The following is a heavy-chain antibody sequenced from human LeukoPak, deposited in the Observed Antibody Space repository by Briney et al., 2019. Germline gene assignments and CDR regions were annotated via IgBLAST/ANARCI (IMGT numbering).Heavy chain of an antibody. V-gene: IGHV3-30*18. D-gene: IGHD4-23*01. CDR2: IPYDGSNK. CDR1: GFTFSSYG. Sequence: PGGSLRLSCAASGFTFSSYGMHWVRQAPGKGLEWVAVIPYDGSNKYYADSVKGRFTISRDNSKNTLYLQMNSLRAEDTAVYYCAKDGDYGGNFLFDYWGQGTLVTVSS. J-gene: IGHJ4*02. CDR3: AKDGDYGGNFLFDY.